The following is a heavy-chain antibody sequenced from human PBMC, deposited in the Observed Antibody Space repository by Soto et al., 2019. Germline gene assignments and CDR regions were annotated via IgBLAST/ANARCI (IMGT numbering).Heavy chain of an antibody. D-gene: IGHD1-26*01. CDR3: VRTADSSYAEVFDY. V-gene: IGHV3-21*02. CDR1: GFTFSGHT. Sequence: EVQLVESGGGLVKPGGSLRLSCAASGFTFSGHTMNWVRQAPGKGLEWVSSISSISTYIYYADSVRGRFTISIDNAKNSLYLQMNSLRAEDTAVYYCVRTADSSYAEVFDYWGQGTLVTVSS. CDR2: ISSISTYI. J-gene: IGHJ4*02.